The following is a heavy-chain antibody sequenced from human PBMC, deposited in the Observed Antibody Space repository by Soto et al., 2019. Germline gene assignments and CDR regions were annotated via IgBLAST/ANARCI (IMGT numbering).Heavy chain of an antibody. J-gene: IGHJ4*01. CDR3: AHRYSGNYYRSYFDS. CDR1: GFSLSTSGAG. V-gene: IGHV2-5*01. Sequence: QITVKESGPTLVKPTQTLTVACTFSGFSLSTSGAGVGWIRQSPGKAPEWLALISWKDEKRYNPGLKSRLTLTQDTSKNLVDLTMTDLDPVETATYFCAHRYSGNYYRSYFDSWGQGTLVTVSS. D-gene: IGHD3-10*01. CDR2: ISWKDEK.